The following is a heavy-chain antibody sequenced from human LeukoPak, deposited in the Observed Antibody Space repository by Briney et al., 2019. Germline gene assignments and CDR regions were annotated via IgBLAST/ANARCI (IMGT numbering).Heavy chain of an antibody. CDR2: IKQDGSEK. Sequence: GGSLRLSCVVSGFTFSSYWMSWVRQAPGKGLEWVANIKQDGSEKYYVDSVKGRFTISRDNAKNSLYLQMNSLRAEDTAAYYCARDLVSSGPYYYYFYGMDVWGQGTTVTVSS. J-gene: IGHJ6*02. D-gene: IGHD6-19*01. V-gene: IGHV3-7*01. CDR3: ARDLVSSGPYYYYFYGMDV. CDR1: GFTFSSYW.